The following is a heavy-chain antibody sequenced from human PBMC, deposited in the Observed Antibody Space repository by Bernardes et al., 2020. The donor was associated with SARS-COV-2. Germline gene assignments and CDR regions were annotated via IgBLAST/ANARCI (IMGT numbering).Heavy chain of an antibody. J-gene: IGHJ4*02. CDR2: ISNTGYTI. CDR1: GFTFSDYY. Sequence: LRLSCAASGFTFSDYYMSWVRQAPGKGLEWISYISNTGYTIYYGDSVKGRFTISRDNAKNSLYLQMDSLRAEDTALYYCVRDASGSSLFDYWGQGTVVTVSS. D-gene: IGHD6-6*01. V-gene: IGHV3-11*01. CDR3: VRDASGSSLFDY.